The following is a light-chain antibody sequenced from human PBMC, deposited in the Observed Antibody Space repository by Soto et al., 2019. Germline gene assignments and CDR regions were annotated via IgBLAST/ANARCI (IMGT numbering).Light chain of an antibody. CDR3: QQYGSSPPYT. Sequence: EIVLTQSPATLSLSPGERATLSCGASQSVSNSYLAWYQQKPGLAPRLLIYDASSRVTGIPDRFSGSGSGTDFTLTISRLEPEDFALYYCQQYGSSPPYTFGQGTKLEIK. J-gene: IGKJ2*01. V-gene: IGKV3D-20*01. CDR1: QSVSNSY. CDR2: DAS.